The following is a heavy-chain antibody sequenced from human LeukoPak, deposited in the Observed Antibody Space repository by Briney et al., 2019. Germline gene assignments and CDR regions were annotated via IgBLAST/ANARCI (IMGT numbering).Heavy chain of an antibody. D-gene: IGHD3-10*01. J-gene: IGHJ5*02. CDR3: ARDRSITMVRGVIIFGFWIDP. Sequence: ASVKVSCKASGYTFTSYAMNWVRQAPGQGLEWMGWINTNTGNPTYAQGFTGRFVFSLDTSVSTAYLQISSLKAEDTAVYYCARDRSITMVRGVIIFGFWIDPWGQGTLVTVSS. CDR2: INTNTGNP. V-gene: IGHV7-4-1*02. CDR1: GYTFTSYA.